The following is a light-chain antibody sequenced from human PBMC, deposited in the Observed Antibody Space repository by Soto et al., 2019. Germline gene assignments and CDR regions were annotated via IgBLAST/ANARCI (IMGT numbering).Light chain of an antibody. CDR2: GVS. V-gene: IGLV2-14*01. J-gene: IGLJ2*01. CDR3: SSYTSSSTLV. CDR1: SSDVGGYNY. Sequence: QSVLTQPASVSGSPGQSITISCAGTSSDVGGYNYVSWYQQHPGKAPKLMIYGVSNRPSGISNRFSGSKSGNTASLTISGLQAEDEADYYCSSYTSSSTLVFGGGTKLTVL.